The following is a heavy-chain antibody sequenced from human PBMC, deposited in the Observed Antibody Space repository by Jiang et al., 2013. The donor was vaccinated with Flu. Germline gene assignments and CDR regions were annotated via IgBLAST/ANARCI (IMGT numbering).Heavy chain of an antibody. Sequence: VQLLESGGDLVQPGESLRLSCAASGFTFSTSAMSWVRQAPGKGLQWVSSINNSGDKTYYADSVKGRFTISRDNSENTVFLQMNSLRAEDTAVYFCAIRDVVTRFGEDHWG. CDR1: GFTFSTSA. V-gene: IGHV3-23*01. CDR3: AIRDVVTRFGEDH. J-gene: IGHJ4*01. D-gene: IGHD3-10*01. CDR2: INNSGDKT.